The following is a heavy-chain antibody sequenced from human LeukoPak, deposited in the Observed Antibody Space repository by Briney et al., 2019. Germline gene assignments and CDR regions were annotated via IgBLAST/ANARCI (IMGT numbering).Heavy chain of an antibody. D-gene: IGHD2-2*01. CDR1: GFTFGDYG. CDR3: ARSPHPHCSSVPCPCDS. V-gene: IGHV3-49*03. CDR2: IRRYIYSGAT. Sequence: PGRSLRLSCTTSGFTFGDYGMSWFRQAPGKGLEWVSFIRRYIYSGATDYAASVRGRFVISRHDSESIAYLQMNSLRTEDTGVYYCARSPHPHCSSVPCPCDSWGQGTLVTVSS. J-gene: IGHJ4*02.